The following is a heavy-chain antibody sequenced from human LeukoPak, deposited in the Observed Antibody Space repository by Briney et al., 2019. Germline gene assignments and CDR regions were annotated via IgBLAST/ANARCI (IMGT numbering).Heavy chain of an antibody. D-gene: IGHD3-9*01. Sequence: GGSLRLSCAASGFTFSSYSMNWVRQAPGKGLEWVSSISSSSSYIYYADSVKGRFTISRDNAKNSLYLQMNSLRAEDTAVYYCAREDAGAVETGAFDIWGQGTMVTVSS. CDR2: ISSSSSYI. CDR3: AREDAGAVETGAFDI. V-gene: IGHV3-21*01. CDR1: GFTFSSYS. J-gene: IGHJ3*02.